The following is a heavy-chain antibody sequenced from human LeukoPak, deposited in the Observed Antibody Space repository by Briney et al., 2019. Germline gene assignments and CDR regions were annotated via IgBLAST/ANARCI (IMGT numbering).Heavy chain of an antibody. CDR2: VYPSAGTS. J-gene: IGHJ4*02. V-gene: IGHV1-46*01. CDR3: VREYHGGYFDF. CDR1: GYIFTSYY. D-gene: IGHD3-16*01. Sequence: GASVKVSCKASGYIFTSYYMHWVPQAPGQGLEWLGVVYPSAGTSDPAQRFRARITLSDDTSTSTAYMELRSLKSEDTAIYFCVREYHGGYFDFWGQGTLVTVSS.